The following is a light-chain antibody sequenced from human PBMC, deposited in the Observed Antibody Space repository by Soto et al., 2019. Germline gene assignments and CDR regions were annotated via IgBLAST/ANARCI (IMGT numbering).Light chain of an antibody. J-gene: IGLJ1*01. CDR3: SSYTTSSTYV. V-gene: IGLV2-14*01. Sequence: QSVLTQPASVSGSPGQSITISCTGTSSDVGGYNYVSWYQQHPGKAPKLMIYEVSNRPSGVSNRFSGSKSGNTASLSISGLQAEEEADYYCSSYTTSSTYVFGIGTKVTVL. CDR2: EVS. CDR1: SSDVGGYNY.